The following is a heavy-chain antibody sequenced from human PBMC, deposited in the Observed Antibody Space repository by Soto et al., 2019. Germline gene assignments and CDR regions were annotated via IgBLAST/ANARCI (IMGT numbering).Heavy chain of an antibody. CDR1: RFTFSNYG. CDR2: ISYDGSNK. CDR3: VKGGYHYFDY. D-gene: IGHD5-12*01. J-gene: IGHJ4*02. Sequence: QVLLVESGGGVVQPGRSLRLSCAASRFTFSNYGMHWVRQTLGKGLEWVAVISYDGSNKYYADSVKGRFTISRDNSKNPLYLQMNSLRAEDTAVYYCVKGGYHYFDYWGQGTLVTVSS. V-gene: IGHV3-30*18.